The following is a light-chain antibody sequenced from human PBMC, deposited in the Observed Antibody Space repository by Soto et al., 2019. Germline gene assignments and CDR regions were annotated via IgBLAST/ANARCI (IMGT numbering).Light chain of an antibody. CDR3: QQARSFPVT. V-gene: IGKV1D-12*01. Sequence: DIQMTQSPPSLSAPVGETVSISCRSSQDVGRWLSWYQQKKGKPPKILIFATSTLQSGVPSRFSGSGSGTDFTLTITRLQSEDFATYYCQQARSFPVTFGQGTRLEIK. CDR2: ATS. CDR1: QDVGRW. J-gene: IGKJ5*01.